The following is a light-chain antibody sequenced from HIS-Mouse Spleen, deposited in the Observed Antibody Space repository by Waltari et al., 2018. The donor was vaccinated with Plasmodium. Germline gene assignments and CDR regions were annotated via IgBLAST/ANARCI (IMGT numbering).Light chain of an antibody. CDR2: EDS. V-gene: IGLV3-10*01. CDR3: YSTDSSGNHRV. CDR1: ALPKKY. J-gene: IGLJ3*02. Sequence: SYELTQPHSVSVSPGQTARITCSGDALPKKYAYWYQQKSGQDPVLVIYEDSKRPSGIPERFSGSSSGTMATLTISGAQVEDEADYYCYSTDSSGNHRVFGGGTKLTVL.